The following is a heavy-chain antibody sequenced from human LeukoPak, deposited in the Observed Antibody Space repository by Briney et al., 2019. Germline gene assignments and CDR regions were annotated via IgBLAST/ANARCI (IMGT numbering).Heavy chain of an antibody. J-gene: IGHJ4*02. CDR3: AKDEKNYYDSSGSFYGY. Sequence: PGGSLRLSCAASGFTFSSYAMSWVRQAPVKGLEWVSAISGSGGSTYYADSVKGRFTISRDNSKNTLYLQMNSLRAEDTAVYYCAKDEKNYYDSSGSFYGYWGQGTLVTVSS. CDR1: GFTFSSYA. CDR2: ISGSGGST. D-gene: IGHD3-22*01. V-gene: IGHV3-23*01.